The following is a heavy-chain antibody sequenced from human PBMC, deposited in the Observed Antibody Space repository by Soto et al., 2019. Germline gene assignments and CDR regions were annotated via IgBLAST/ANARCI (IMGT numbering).Heavy chain of an antibody. D-gene: IGHD1-26*01. CDR3: ARVGSYYFDY. Sequence: SDTLSLTCAVYGGSFSGYYWSWIRQPPGKGLEWIGENNHSGSTNYNPSLKSRVTISVDTSKNQFSLKLSSVTAADTAVYYCARVGSYYFDYWGQRTLVTVSS. CDR1: GGSFSGYY. CDR2: NNHSGST. V-gene: IGHV4-34*01. J-gene: IGHJ4*02.